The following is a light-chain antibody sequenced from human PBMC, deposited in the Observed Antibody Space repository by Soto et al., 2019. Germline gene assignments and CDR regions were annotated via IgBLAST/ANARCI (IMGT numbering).Light chain of an antibody. Sequence: DIQMTQSPSTLSASVGDRVTITCRASQSISSWLAWYQQKPGKAPKLLIYDASSLESGVPSRFSGSGSGTDFTLTISCLQSEDFATYYCQQYYSYPPTFGQGTKVDNK. CDR3: QQYYSYPPT. CDR2: DAS. J-gene: IGKJ1*01. V-gene: IGKV1-5*01. CDR1: QSISSW.